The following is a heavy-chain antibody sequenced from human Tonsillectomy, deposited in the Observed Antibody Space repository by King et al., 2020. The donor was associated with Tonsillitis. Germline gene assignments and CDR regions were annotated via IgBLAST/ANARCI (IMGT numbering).Heavy chain of an antibody. J-gene: IGHJ6*02. Sequence: QLQESGPGLVKPSQTLSLTCTVSGGSINTGDYYWSWIRQPPGKGLEWIGYIYFSGNSYSNPSLKSRLTISIDTSKNQFSLKLTSVTAADTAVYYCAREDYYYYAMDVWGQGTTVTVAS. V-gene: IGHV4-30-4*01. CDR3: AREDYYYYAMDV. CDR1: GGSINTGDYY. CDR2: IYFSGNS.